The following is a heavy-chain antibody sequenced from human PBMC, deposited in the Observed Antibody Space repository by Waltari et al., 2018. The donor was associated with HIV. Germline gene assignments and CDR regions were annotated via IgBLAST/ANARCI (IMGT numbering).Heavy chain of an antibody. CDR1: GYTFTSSA. J-gene: IGHJ3*02. D-gene: IGHD6-13*01. Sequence: QVQLVQSGSELKKPGASVKVSCKASGYTFTSSAMNWLRQAPGKGLGWMGWINTNTGNPTYAQGFTGRFAFSLDTSVSTAYLQISSLKAEDTAVYYCARARQVSSSWFDAFDIWGQGTMVTVSS. CDR2: INTNTGNP. CDR3: ARARQVSSSWFDAFDI. V-gene: IGHV7-4-1*02.